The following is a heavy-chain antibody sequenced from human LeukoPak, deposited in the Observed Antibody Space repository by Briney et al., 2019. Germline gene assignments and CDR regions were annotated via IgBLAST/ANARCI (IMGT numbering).Heavy chain of an antibody. Sequence: SGPTLVKPTQTLTLTCTFSGFSLSTSAVGVGWIRQPPGRALEWLALIYWNGDKCYSPSLRSRLTITKDTSKNQVVLTMTNRDPVDTATYYCARRIRFGESSKENWFDPWGQGTLVTVSS. J-gene: IGHJ5*02. CDR3: ARRIRFGESSKENWFDP. V-gene: IGHV2-5*01. CDR2: IYWNGDK. D-gene: IGHD3-10*01. CDR1: GFSLSTSAVG.